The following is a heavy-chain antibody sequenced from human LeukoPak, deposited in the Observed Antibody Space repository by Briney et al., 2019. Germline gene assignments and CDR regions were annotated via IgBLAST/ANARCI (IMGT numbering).Heavy chain of an antibody. CDR2: IGTAGDP. V-gene: IGHV3-13*05. D-gene: IGHD5-18*01. CDR3: ARVDSYGGSY. J-gene: IGHJ4*02. Sequence: GGYLRLSCAASGFTFSSYDMHWVRQATGKGLEWVSAIGTAGDPYYPGSVKGRFTISRENAKTSLYLQMNSLRAGDTAVYYCARVDSYGGSYWGQGTLVTVSS. CDR1: GFTFSSYD.